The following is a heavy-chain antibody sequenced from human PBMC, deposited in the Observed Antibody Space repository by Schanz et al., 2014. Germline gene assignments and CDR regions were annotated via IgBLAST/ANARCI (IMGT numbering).Heavy chain of an antibody. Sequence: EVKLVESGGGLVQPGGSLRLSCAASGFTFSDHYMDWVRQAPGKGLEWVSSISSSSSYISYADSVKGRFTISRDNAKNSLFLQMNSLSAEDTAVYYCARGRGCTGGSCYSWFDLWGQGTLVTVAS. D-gene: IGHD2-15*01. CDR3: ARGRGCTGGSCYSWFDL. CDR1: GFTFSDHY. CDR2: ISSSSSYI. V-gene: IGHV3-21*04. J-gene: IGHJ5*02.